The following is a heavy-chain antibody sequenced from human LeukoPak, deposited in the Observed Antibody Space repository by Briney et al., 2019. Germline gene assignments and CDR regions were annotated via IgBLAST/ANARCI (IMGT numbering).Heavy chain of an antibody. D-gene: IGHD1-26*01. CDR3: ARGVDSGSYYVMDY. CDR1: GYTFTGYY. CDR2: INPNSGGT. Sequence: ASVKVSCKASGYTFTGYYMHWVRQAPGQGLAWMGWINPNSGGTNYAQKFQGRVTMTRDTSISTAYMELSRLRSDDTAVYYCARGVDSGSYYVMDYWGQGTLVTVSS. J-gene: IGHJ4*02. V-gene: IGHV1-2*02.